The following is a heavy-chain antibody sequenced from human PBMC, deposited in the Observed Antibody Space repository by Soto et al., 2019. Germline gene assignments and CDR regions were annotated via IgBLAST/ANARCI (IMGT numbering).Heavy chain of an antibody. V-gene: IGHV3-21*02. J-gene: IGHJ6*02. CDR3: VRDTGFYDDAGQKDYYGMDV. CDR2: ISMSSSDI. CDR1: GFTFSGYT. D-gene: IGHD3-22*01. Sequence: QLVESGGGLVKPGGSLRLSCAASGFTFSGYTMNWVRLAPGTGLEWVSSISMSSSDIYYADSVKGRFTISRDNAKNSLSLQMNSLRAEDTAVYYCVRDTGFYDDAGQKDYYGMDVWGQGTTVTVS.